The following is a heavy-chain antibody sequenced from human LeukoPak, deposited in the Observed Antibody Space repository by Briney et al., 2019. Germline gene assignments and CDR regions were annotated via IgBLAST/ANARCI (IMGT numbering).Heavy chain of an antibody. Sequence: PSETLSLTCAVYGGPFSGYYWSWIRQPPGKGLEWIGEINHSGSTNYNPSLKSRVTISVDTSKNQFSLKLSSVTAADTAVYYCARGRWYYGSGSYLDYWGQGTLVTVSS. CDR2: INHSGST. J-gene: IGHJ4*02. CDR1: GGPFSGYY. D-gene: IGHD3-10*01. V-gene: IGHV4-34*01. CDR3: ARGRWYYGSGSYLDY.